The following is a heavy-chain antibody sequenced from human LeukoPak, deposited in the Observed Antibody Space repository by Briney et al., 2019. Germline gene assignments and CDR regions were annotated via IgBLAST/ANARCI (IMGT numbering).Heavy chain of an antibody. J-gene: IGHJ4*02. CDR3: ARRELGILYYFDY. D-gene: IGHD7-27*01. Sequence: GESLKISCKGSGFRSTTYWLAWVRQKPGKGLEWMGIIYPGDSDTRYSPSFQGQVTISADKSIRTAYLQWSSLKASDTAMYYCARRELGILYYFDYWGQGTLVTVSS. CDR2: IYPGDSDT. CDR1: GFRSTTYW. V-gene: IGHV5-51*01.